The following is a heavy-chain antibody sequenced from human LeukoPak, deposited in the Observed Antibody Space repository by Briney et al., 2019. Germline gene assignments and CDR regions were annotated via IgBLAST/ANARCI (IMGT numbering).Heavy chain of an antibody. CDR2: ISSSSSYI. V-gene: IGHV3-21*01. CDR3: ARVGYDFWSGYVY. J-gene: IGHJ4*02. CDR1: GFTFSSYS. D-gene: IGHD3-3*01. Sequence: PRGSLRLSCAASGFTFSSYSMNWVRQAPGKGLEWVSSISSSSSYIYYADSVKGRFTISRDNAKNSLYLQMNSLRAEDTAVYYCARVGYDFWSGYVYWGLGTLVTVSS.